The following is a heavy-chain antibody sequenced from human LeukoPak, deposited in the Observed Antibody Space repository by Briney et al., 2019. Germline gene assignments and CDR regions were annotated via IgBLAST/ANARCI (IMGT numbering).Heavy chain of an antibody. V-gene: IGHV2-5*02. Sequence: SGPTLVNPTQTLTLTCTFSGFSLSAGGVGVGWIRQPPGKALEWLTVIYWDDDKRYSPSLKSRLTITKDTSKNQVVLTMTNMDPVDTATYYCAQLLPGTSDFDYWGQGILVTVSS. CDR2: IYWDDDK. CDR1: GFSLSAGGVG. CDR3: AQLLPGTSDFDY. D-gene: IGHD6-13*01. J-gene: IGHJ4*02.